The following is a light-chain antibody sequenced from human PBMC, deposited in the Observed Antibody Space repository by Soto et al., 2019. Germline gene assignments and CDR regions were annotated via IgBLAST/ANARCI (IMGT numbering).Light chain of an antibody. J-gene: IGKJ1*01. Sequence: DIQMTQSPSSLSASVGDRVTITCRESQGISSYLVWYQQKPGKVPKLLIHAASTLQSGVPSRFSGSGSGTDFTLTITILQPEDVATYYCLKYNSAPWTFGQGTKVEIK. CDR2: AAS. CDR3: LKYNSAPWT. V-gene: IGKV1-27*01. CDR1: QGISSY.